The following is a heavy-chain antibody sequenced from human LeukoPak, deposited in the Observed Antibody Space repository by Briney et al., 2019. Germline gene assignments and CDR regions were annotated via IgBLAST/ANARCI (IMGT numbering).Heavy chain of an antibody. J-gene: IGHJ5*02. D-gene: IGHD1/OR15-1a*01. CDR2: INSDATSI. Sequence: GGSLRLSCAASGFTFNTYWMHWVRQDPGKGLFRVARINSDATSISYADSVEGRFTISRDNTKNTVCLQMSSLRAEDTAVYYCVRQQYNWFDPWGQGTLVTVSS. V-gene: IGHV3-74*01. CDR3: VRQQYNWFDP. CDR1: GFTFNTYW.